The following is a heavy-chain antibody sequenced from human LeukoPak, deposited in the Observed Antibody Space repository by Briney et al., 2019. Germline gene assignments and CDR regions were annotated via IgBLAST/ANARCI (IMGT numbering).Heavy chain of an antibody. V-gene: IGHV3-23*01. CDR2: ITSTGDST. D-gene: IGHD4-17*01. CDR3: AKDPTVNDY. Sequence: GGSLRLSCAASGFTFSNYAMRRVRQAPGKGLEWVSTITSTGDSTYYADSVKGRFTISRDNSKNTLYLQMNSLRAEDTAVYYCAKDPTVNDYWGQGTLVTVSS. J-gene: IGHJ4*02. CDR1: GFTFSNYA.